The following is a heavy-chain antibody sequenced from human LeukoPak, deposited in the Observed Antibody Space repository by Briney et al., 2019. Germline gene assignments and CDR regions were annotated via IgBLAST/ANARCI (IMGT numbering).Heavy chain of an antibody. D-gene: IGHD6-19*01. V-gene: IGHV3-23*01. CDR1: GLTFKSYA. Sequence: GGSLRLSCEASGLTFKSYAMAWVRQAPGKGLEWVSVISGSGSNTDSADSVKGRFTISRDNSKSTLYLQMSSLRAEDTAVYYCAKAKGSGLKYYFDYWGQGTLVTVSS. CDR2: ISGSGSNT. J-gene: IGHJ4*02. CDR3: AKAKGSGLKYYFDY.